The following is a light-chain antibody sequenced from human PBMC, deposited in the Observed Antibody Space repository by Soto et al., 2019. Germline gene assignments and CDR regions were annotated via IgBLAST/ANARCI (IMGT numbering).Light chain of an antibody. J-gene: IGKJ4*01. CDR1: QSISSY. Sequence: DILMTQSPSSLSASVGDRVTITCRASQSISSYLNWYQQKPGKAPKLLIYAASSLQSGVPSRFSGSGSGTDFTLTISSLQPEDCATYYCQQSYSTPLTVGGGPKVELQ. V-gene: IGKV1-39*01. CDR3: QQSYSTPLT. CDR2: AAS.